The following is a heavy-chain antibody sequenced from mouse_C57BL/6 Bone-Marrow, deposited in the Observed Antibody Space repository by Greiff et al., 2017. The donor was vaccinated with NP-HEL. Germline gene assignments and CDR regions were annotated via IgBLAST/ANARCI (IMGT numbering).Heavy chain of an antibody. Sequence: QVQLQQPGAELVKPGASVKMSCKASGYTFTSYWITWVKQRPGQGLEWIGDIYPGSGSTNYNEKFKSKATLTVDKSSSTAYMQLSSLTSEDSAVYDCARLLRSYYFDDWGQGTTLTVSS. CDR3: ARLLRSYYFDD. D-gene: IGHD1-1*01. J-gene: IGHJ2*01. V-gene: IGHV1-55*01. CDR1: GYTFTSYW. CDR2: IYPGSGST.